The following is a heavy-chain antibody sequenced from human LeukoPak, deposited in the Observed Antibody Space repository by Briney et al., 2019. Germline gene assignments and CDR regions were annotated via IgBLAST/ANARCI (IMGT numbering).Heavy chain of an antibody. V-gene: IGHV4-59*01. Sequence: ASETLSLTCTVSGGSISSYYWSWIRQPPGKGLEWIGYIYYSGSTNYNPSLKSRVTISVDTSKNQFPLKLGSVTAADTAVYYCARGNDILTGWDYFDYWGQGTLVTVSS. D-gene: IGHD3-9*01. CDR2: IYYSGST. J-gene: IGHJ4*02. CDR1: GGSISSYY. CDR3: ARGNDILTGWDYFDY.